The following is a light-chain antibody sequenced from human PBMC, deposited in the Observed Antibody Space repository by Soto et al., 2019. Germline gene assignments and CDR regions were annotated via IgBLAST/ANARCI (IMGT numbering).Light chain of an antibody. V-gene: IGKV3-11*01. J-gene: IGKJ4*01. CDR2: SAS. Sequence: EVVLTQSPATLSLSPGESATLSCRASQSVSVNFAWYQQKPGQAPRPLIYSASDRAPGIPARFSGRGSGTYFTLTLSSLEPEDFAVYYCQERNRWPRGTFGGGTKVEIK. CDR1: QSVSVN. CDR3: QERNRWPRGT.